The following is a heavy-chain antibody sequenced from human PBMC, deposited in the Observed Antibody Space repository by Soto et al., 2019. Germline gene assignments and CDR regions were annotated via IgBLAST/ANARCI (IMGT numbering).Heavy chain of an antibody. CDR3: AKDFFGSITGWLHP. CDR2: TSGSGGST. V-gene: IGHV3-23*01. Sequence: PGGSLRLSCAASGFTFSSYAMSWVRQAPGKGLEWVSATSGSGGSTYYADSVKGRFTISRDNSKNTLYLQMNSLRAEDTAVYYCAKDFFGSITGWLHPGGQGNLLTVSS. CDR1: GFTFSSYA. D-gene: IGHD3-10*01. J-gene: IGHJ5*02.